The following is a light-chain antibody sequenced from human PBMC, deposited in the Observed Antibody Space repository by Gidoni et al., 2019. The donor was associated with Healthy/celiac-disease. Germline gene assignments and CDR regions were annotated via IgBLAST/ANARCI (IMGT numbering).Light chain of an antibody. CDR3: AAWDDSLNGHHV. CDR2: SNN. Sequence: QSVLTQPPSASGTPGQRVTISCSGSSSNIGSNTVNWYQQLPGTAPKLLIYSNNQRPSGVPDRSSGSKSGTSASLAISGLQSEDEADYYCAAWDDSLNGHHVFGTGTKVTVL. CDR1: SSNIGSNT. J-gene: IGLJ1*01. V-gene: IGLV1-44*01.